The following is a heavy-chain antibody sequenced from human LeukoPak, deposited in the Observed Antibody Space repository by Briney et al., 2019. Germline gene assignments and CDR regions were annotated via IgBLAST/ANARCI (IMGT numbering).Heavy chain of an antibody. V-gene: IGHV4-34*01. D-gene: IGHD5-12*01. J-gene: IGHJ6*02. CDR2: INHSGST. CDR1: GGSFSGYY. Sequence: SETLSLTCAVYGGSFSGYYWSWIRQPPGKGLEWIGEINHSGSTNYNPSLKSRVTISVDTSKNQFSLKLSSVTAADTAVYYCVRRVATNNYYYYYGLDVWGLGTTVTV. CDR3: VRRVATNNYYYYYGLDV.